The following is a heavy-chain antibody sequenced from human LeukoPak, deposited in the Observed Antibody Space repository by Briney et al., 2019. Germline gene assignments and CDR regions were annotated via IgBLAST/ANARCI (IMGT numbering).Heavy chain of an antibody. J-gene: IGHJ4*02. CDR1: AYSFSRFG. D-gene: IGHD3-22*01. V-gene: IGHV1-18*01. Sequence: ASVSVSCKAIAYSFSRFGISWVRQAPGQGLEWMGWIKNSNGHTQYAQKFQGRITMTTDTSTTTAYMEMRRLRSDDTAVYYCARSADSRGYDFLDYWGQGSLVTVSS. CDR2: IKNSNGHT. CDR3: ARSADSRGYDFLDY.